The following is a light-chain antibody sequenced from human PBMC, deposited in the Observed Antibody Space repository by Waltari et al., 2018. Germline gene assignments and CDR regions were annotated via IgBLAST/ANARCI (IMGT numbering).Light chain of an antibody. Sequence: QSVLTQPPSASGTPGQRVTTSCSGTSSNIGSHYVYWYQQLPGTAPKLLTYSNNQRPSGVPDRFSGSKSGTSASLAISGLRSEDEADYYCAAWDDSLSGPVFGGGTKLTVL. J-gene: IGLJ2*01. CDR1: SSNIGSHY. CDR2: SNN. V-gene: IGLV1-47*01. CDR3: AAWDDSLSGPV.